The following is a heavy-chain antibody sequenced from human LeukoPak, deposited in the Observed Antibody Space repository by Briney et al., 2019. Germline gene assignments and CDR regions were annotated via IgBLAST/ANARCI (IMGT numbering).Heavy chain of an antibody. CDR2: ISFDGSSK. CDR3: ARGAGAGFYYYYYYMDV. CDR1: GFTFSSYG. D-gene: IGHD6-25*01. J-gene: IGHJ6*03. V-gene: IGHV3-30*03. Sequence: GRSLRLSCASSGFTFSSYGMHWVRQAPGKGLEWVAVISFDGSSKDYAESVKGRFTISRDNSKNTLYLQMNSLRAEDTAVYYCARGAGAGFYYYYYYMDVWGKGTTVTVSS.